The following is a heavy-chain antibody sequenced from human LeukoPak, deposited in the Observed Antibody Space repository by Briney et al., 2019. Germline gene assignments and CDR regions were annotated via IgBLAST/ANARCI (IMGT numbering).Heavy chain of an antibody. J-gene: IGHJ4*02. CDR3: ARGGIQVSGIDEFDY. CDR2: IGIRGDT. Sequence: GGSLRLSCAASGFTFIDYDMHWVRQVIGKGLEWVSAIGIRGDTHYSGSVKGRFTISRENAESSLYLQMNSLRAEDTAVYYCARGGIQVSGIDEFDYWGQGILVTVSS. D-gene: IGHD6-19*01. V-gene: IGHV3-13*01. CDR1: GFTFIDYD.